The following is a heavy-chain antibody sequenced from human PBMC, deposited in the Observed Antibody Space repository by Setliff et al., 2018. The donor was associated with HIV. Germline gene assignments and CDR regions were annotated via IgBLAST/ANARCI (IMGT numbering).Heavy chain of an antibody. V-gene: IGHV4-39*01. CDR1: GGSTRTSGYY. CDR3: ATSAGSGFGRHWGVLNS. Sequence: SETLSLTCTVSGGSTRTSGYYWGWIRQPPGKGREWMGSIYSSGSTYYNPSLKSRVSISVDTSKNQFSLKLWSVTAADTAVYYCATSAGSGFGRHWGVLNSCGQGSRVTVSS. J-gene: IGHJ3*02. CDR2: IYSSGST. D-gene: IGHD3-10*01.